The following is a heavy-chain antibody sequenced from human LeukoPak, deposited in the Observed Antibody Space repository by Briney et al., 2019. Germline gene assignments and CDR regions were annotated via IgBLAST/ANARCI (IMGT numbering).Heavy chain of an antibody. CDR1: GYTLTDYY. CDR3: ATLNRGYSGYEADY. CDR2: VDPEDGET. V-gene: IGHV1-69-2*01. J-gene: IGHJ4*02. Sequence: ASVKVSCKVSGYTLTDYYMHWVQQAPGKGLEWMGLVDPEDGETIYAEKFQGRVTITADTSTDTAYMELSSLRSEDTAVYYCATLNRGYSGYEADYWGQGTLVTVSS. D-gene: IGHD5-12*01.